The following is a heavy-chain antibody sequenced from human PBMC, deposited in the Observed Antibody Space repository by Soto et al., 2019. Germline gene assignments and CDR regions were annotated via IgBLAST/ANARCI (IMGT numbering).Heavy chain of an antibody. D-gene: IGHD2-21*02. V-gene: IGHV3-30-3*01. J-gene: IGHJ6*02. CDR3: ASGVTSGPVGMDV. CDR2: ISYDGSNK. CDR1: GFTFSSYA. Sequence: QVQLVESGGGVVQPGRSLRLSCAASGFTFSSYAMHWVRQAPGKGLEWVAVISYDGSNKYYADSVKGRFTISRDNSKNTLYLQMNSLRAEDTAVYYCASGVTSGPVGMDVWGQGTTVTVSS.